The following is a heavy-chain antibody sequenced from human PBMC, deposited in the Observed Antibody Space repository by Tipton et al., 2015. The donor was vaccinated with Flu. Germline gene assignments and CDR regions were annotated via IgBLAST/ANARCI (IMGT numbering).Heavy chain of an antibody. J-gene: IGHJ5*01. D-gene: IGHD4-11*01. V-gene: IGHV4-59*08. Sequence: TLSLTCTVSNGSINGYYWSWIRRPPGKGLEWIAYINYIGTTNYSPSLRSRVTISVDRSKNQFSLRLASVTAADTAVYFFARRDFSNYVSEPKNWFDSWGQGTLVTVSS. CDR1: NGSINGYY. CDR2: INYIGTT. CDR3: ARRDFSNYVSEPKNWFDS.